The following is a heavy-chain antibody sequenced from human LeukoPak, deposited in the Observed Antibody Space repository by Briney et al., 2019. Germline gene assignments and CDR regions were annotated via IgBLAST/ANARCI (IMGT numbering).Heavy chain of an antibody. CDR3: ARGLASDGSSWSNFDY. CDR1: GYTFIGYY. D-gene: IGHD6-13*01. Sequence: ASVKVSCKASGYTFIGYYMHWVRQAPGQELEWLGWVNPNSGGTNYGQNFQGRVTTTRDTSISTAFMELSRLTYDDTAVYYCARGLASDGSSWSNFDYWGQGTLVTVSS. J-gene: IGHJ4*02. CDR2: VNPNSGGT. V-gene: IGHV1-2*02.